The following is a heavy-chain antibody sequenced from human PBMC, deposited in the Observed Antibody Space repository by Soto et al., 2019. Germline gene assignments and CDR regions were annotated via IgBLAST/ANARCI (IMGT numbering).Heavy chain of an antibody. CDR1: GFTFSSYA. CDR2: ISGSGGST. Sequence: PGGSLRLSCAASGFTFSSYAVSWVRQAPGKGLEWVSAISGSGGSTYYADSVKGRFTISRDNSKNTLYLQMNSLRAEDTAVYYCAKDFIAAAGLAEYFQHWGQGTLVTVSS. V-gene: IGHV3-23*01. D-gene: IGHD6-13*01. CDR3: AKDFIAAAGLAEYFQH. J-gene: IGHJ1*01.